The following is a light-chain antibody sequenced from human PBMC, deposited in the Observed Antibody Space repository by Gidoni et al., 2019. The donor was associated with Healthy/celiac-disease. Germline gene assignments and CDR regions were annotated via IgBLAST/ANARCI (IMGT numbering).Light chain of an antibody. Sequence: QSALTQPASVSGSPGQSITISCTGASSDVGVYNFVSWDQQHPGKAPKLMIYDVSNRPSVVSHRFSGSKSGNTASLTISGLQAEDEADYYCSSYTSSNAYVVFGGGTKLTVL. CDR3: SSYTSSNAYVV. CDR2: DVS. V-gene: IGLV2-14*01. CDR1: SSDVGVYNF. J-gene: IGLJ2*01.